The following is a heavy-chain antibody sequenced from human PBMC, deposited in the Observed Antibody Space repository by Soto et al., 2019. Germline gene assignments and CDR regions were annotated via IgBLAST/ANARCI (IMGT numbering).Heavy chain of an antibody. V-gene: IGHV1-3*01. CDR2: INAGNGNT. CDR1: GYTFTNYA. CDR3: ARGGEGGYNYGYMDV. J-gene: IGHJ6*02. D-gene: IGHD5-18*01. Sequence: QVQLVQSGAEVKKPGASVKVSCKASGYTFTNYAIHWVRQAPGQSLEWMGWINAGNGNTKYSQKFQGRVSTTRDTSASTAYMELSRLTSEDTALYYCARGGEGGYNYGYMDVCGQGTTVTVSS.